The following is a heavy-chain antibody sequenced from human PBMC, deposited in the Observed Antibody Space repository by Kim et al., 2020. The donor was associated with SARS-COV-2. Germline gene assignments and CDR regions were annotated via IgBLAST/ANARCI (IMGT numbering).Heavy chain of an antibody. CDR1: GFTFTSSA. D-gene: IGHD6-13*01. V-gene: IGHV1-58*01. CDR3: AADSNSLIAAAGTR. Sequence: SVKVSCKASGFTFTSSAVQWVRQARGQRLEWIGWIVVGSGNTNYAQKFQERVTITRDMSTSTAYMELSSLRSEDTAVYYCAADSNSLIAAAGTRWGQGTLVTVSS. CDR2: IVVGSGNT. J-gene: IGHJ4*02.